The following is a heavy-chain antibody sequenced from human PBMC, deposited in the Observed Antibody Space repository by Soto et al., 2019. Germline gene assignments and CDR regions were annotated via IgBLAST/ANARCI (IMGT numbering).Heavy chain of an antibody. CDR2: ISNYNNYI. V-gene: IGHV3-21*01. J-gene: IGHJ5*02. CDR1: GFTFSTYS. Sequence: EVQLVDSGGGLVKAGWSLRLSCAASGFTFSTYSMNWVRQAPGKGLEWVSSISNYNNYIYYADSVKGRFTISRDNANSSLYLQMNSLRAEDTAVYYWAREAVVGVIAGWFDPWGQGTLVTVSS. D-gene: IGHD3-3*01. CDR3: AREAVVGVIAGWFDP.